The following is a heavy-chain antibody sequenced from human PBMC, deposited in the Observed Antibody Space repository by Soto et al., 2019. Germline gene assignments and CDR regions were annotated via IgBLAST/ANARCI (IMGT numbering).Heavy chain of an antibody. D-gene: IGHD3-16*02. J-gene: IGHJ4*02. CDR1: GFTFDDYA. CDR2: ISWNSGSI. CDR3: AKIVDGYFDY. Sequence: GGFLRLSCAASGFTFDDYAMHWVRQAPGKGLEWVSGISWNSGSIGYADSVKGRFTISRDNAKNSLYLQMNSLRAEDTALYYCAKIVDGYFDYWGQGTLVTVSS. V-gene: IGHV3-9*01.